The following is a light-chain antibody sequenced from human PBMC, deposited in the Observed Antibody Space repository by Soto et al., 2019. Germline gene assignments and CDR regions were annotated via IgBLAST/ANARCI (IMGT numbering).Light chain of an antibody. J-gene: IGLJ1*01. V-gene: IGLV2-14*01. CDR1: SSDVGGYNY. CDR3: SSYTTSNTRQIV. Sequence: QSVLTQLASVSGSPGQSITISCTGTSSDVGGYNYVSWYQQHPGKAPKFIIYDVSNRPSGVSNRFSGSKPGNTASLTISGLQAEDEADYYCSSYTTSNTRQIVFGTGTKVTVL. CDR2: DVS.